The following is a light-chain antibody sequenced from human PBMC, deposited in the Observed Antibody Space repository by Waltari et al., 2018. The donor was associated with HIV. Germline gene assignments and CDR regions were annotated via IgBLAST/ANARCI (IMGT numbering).Light chain of an antibody. V-gene: IGLV1-44*01. Sequence: QSVLTQPPSVSGTPGQNVPISCSGSSTNIGSNIVNWYQQVPEAAPKPLIYSNVQRPSGVPDRFSGSKSGTSASLAISGLQSADEADYYCAAWDDSLNGMFGGGTKLTV. J-gene: IGLJ3*02. CDR3: AAWDDSLNGM. CDR2: SNV. CDR1: STNIGSNI.